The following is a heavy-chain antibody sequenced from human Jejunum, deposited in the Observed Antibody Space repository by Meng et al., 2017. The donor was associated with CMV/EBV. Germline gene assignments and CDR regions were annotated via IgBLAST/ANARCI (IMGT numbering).Heavy chain of an antibody. J-gene: IGHJ4*02. CDR1: GLNFSEYY. V-gene: IGHV3-11*01. CDR2: ISSHGSSI. CDR3: ARNWGPIDY. Sequence: SCVASGLNFSEYYMSWIRQAPGKGLEWISYISSHGSSIYYADSVKGRFTVSRDNAKNSVYLQMNSLRAEDAAVYYCARNWGPIDYWGQGTLVTVSS. D-gene: IGHD7-27*01.